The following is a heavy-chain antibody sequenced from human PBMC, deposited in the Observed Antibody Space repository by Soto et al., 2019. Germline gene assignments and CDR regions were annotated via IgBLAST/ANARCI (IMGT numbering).Heavy chain of an antibody. CDR1: GGSIGSSNW. J-gene: IGHJ4*02. Sequence: SETLSLTCAVSGGSIGSSNWWSWVRQSPGKGLEWIGEIHDSGSTNYNPSLKSRVTISVDTSKNQFSLKLTSVTAADTAVYYCARDKITGLFDYWGQGTLVTVSS. V-gene: IGHV4-4*02. D-gene: IGHD2-8*02. CDR2: IHDSGST. CDR3: ARDKITGLFDY.